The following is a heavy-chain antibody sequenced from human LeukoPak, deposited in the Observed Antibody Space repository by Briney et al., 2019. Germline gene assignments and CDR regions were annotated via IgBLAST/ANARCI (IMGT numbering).Heavy chain of an antibody. CDR1: GGSISSYY. J-gene: IGHJ6*03. V-gene: IGHV4-59*12. CDR3: ARTPRRRITIFGVVRSLGSSCYYYMDV. Sequence: SETLSLTCTVSGGSISSYYWSWIRQPPGKGLEWIGYIYYSGSTNYNPSLKSRVTISVDTSKNQFSLKLSSVTAADTAVYYCARTPRRRITIFGVVRSLGSSCYYYMDVWGKGTTVTVSS. D-gene: IGHD3-3*01. CDR2: IYYSGST.